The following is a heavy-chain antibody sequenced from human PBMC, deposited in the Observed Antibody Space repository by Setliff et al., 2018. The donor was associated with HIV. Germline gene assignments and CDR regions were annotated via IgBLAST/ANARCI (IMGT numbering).Heavy chain of an antibody. J-gene: IGHJ3*02. V-gene: IGHV1-24*01. CDR2: FDPEDDET. D-gene: IGHD3-9*01. CDR1: GYSLTELS. Sequence: ASVKVSCKVSGYSLTELSIHWVRQAPGEGLEWMGGFDPEDDETVYAEKFQGRVTMTEDTSTDTAYMALSSLRSEDTAMYYCATSGFYDILTGPTPGVFDIWGQVTIVTVSS. CDR3: ATSGFYDILTGPTPGVFDI.